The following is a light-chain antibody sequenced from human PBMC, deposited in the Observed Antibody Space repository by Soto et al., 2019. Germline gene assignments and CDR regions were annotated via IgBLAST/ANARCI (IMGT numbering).Light chain of an antibody. CDR2: KNN. V-gene: IGLV1-47*01. Sequence: QLVLTQPPSASGTPGQRVTISCSGSNSNIGSHYVNWYQQFPGAAPTLLITKNNQRPSGVPDRFSGSKSGTSASLAISGLRSEDEADYYCSAWDDSLSGLYVFGTGTKLTVL. CDR1: NSNIGSHY. CDR3: SAWDDSLSGLYV. J-gene: IGLJ1*01.